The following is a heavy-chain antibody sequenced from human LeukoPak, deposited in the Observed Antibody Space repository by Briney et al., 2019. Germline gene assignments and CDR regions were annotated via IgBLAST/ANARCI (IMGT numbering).Heavy chain of an antibody. CDR3: ATDRGRNAFDI. V-gene: IGHV3-74*01. D-gene: IGHD3-10*01. CDR2: INSDGSST. CDR1: GFTFSSYW. Sequence: GGSLRLSCAASGFTFSSYWMHWVRQAPGKGLVWVSRINSDGSSTSYADSVKGRFTISRDNAKNTLYLQVNSLRAEDTAVYYCATDRGRNAFDIWGQGTMVTVSS. J-gene: IGHJ3*02.